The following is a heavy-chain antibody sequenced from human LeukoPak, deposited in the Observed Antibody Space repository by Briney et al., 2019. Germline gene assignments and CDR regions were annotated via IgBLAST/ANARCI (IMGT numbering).Heavy chain of an antibody. CDR2: ISNSSSYI. J-gene: IGHJ2*01. D-gene: IGHD7-27*01. Sequence: GGSLRLSCTASGFTFSGYSMSWVRQAPGKGLEWVSYISNSSSYIYYADSLQGRLTTSRDNAKNSLFLRINSLRAEDTAMYYCARVLETGQDWYFDLWGRGTLVTVSS. CDR3: ARVLETGQDWYFDL. V-gene: IGHV3-21*01. CDR1: GFTFSGYS.